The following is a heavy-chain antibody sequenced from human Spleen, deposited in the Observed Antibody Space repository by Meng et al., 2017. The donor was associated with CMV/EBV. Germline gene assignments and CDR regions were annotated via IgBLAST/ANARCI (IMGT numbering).Heavy chain of an antibody. CDR1: GFTFCRYA. D-gene: IGHD1-26*01. V-gene: IGHV3-30-3*01. Sequence: GESLKISCAASGFTFCRYARHWVRQAPGKGLERVAVLSYDEINNFYADSVKGRFTISRDTSKNTLYLQLNSLRAEDTAVYYCARDLVVGWYRPYGMEVWGPGTTVTVSS. J-gene: IGHJ6*02. CDR3: ARDLVVGWYRPYGMEV. CDR2: LSYDEINN.